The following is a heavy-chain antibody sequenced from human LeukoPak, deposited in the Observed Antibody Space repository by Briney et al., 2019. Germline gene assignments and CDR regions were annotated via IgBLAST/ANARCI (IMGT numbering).Heavy chain of an antibody. J-gene: IGHJ4*02. V-gene: IGHV1-69*06. CDR3: ARGSAAGYYFDY. CDR2: IIPIFGTA. Sequence: SVKASCKASGYTFTSYDINWVRQATGQGLEWMGGIIPIFGTANYAQKFQGRVTITADKSTSTAYMELSSLRSEDTAVYYCARGSAAGYYFDYWGQGTLVTVSS. CDR1: GYTFTSYD. D-gene: IGHD6-13*01.